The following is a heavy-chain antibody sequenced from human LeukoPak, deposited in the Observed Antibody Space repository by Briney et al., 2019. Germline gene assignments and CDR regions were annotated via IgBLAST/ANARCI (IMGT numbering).Heavy chain of an antibody. D-gene: IGHD3-10*01. J-gene: IGHJ5*02. CDR2: INHSGST. V-gene: IGHV4-34*01. CDR3: ARDSKAFMVRGVSSRYNWFDP. Sequence: SSETLSLTCAVYGGSFSGYYWSWIRQPPGKGLEWIGEINHSGSTNYNPSLKSRVTISVDTSKNQFSLKLSSVTAADTAVYYCARDSKAFMVRGVSSRYNWFDPWGQGTLVTVSS. CDR1: GGSFSGYY.